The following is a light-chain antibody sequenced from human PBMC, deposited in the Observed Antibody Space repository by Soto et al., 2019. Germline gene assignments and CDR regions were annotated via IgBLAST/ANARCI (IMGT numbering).Light chain of an antibody. CDR3: QQRNNWPRIT. CDR1: QTVGTY. CDR2: DAS. Sequence: EIVLTQFPATLSLFPGETATLSCRASQTVGTYLAWYQQKPGQAPRLLISDASNRATGVPTRFSGSGFGTDFTLTISSLEPEDFAVYFCQQRNNWPRITFGQGTRLKIK. V-gene: IGKV3-11*01. J-gene: IGKJ5*01.